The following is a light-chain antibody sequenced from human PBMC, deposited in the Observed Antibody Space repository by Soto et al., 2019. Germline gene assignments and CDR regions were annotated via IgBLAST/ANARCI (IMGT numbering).Light chain of an antibody. V-gene: IGLV2-23*01. CDR3: CSYADSSTYL. J-gene: IGLJ1*01. Sequence: QSALTQPASVSGSPGQSITISCTGTSSDVGSYKSVSWYQQHPGKAPKLMIYEGSKRPSGVSNRFSGSKSGNTASLTISGLQAEDEADYYCCSYADSSTYLFGTGTKLTVL. CDR1: SSDVGSYKS. CDR2: EGS.